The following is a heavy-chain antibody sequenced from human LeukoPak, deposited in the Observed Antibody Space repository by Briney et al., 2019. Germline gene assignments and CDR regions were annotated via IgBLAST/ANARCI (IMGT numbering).Heavy chain of an antibody. J-gene: IGHJ4*02. D-gene: IGHD1-20*01. CDR3: ARSSAGIGRSVF. V-gene: IGHV4-34*01. CDR1: GGSFSGYY. Sequence: SETLSLTCAVYGGSFSGYYWSWIRQPPGKGLEWIGEINHSGSTNYNPSLKSRVTISVDTSKNQFSLKLSSVTAADTAVYYCARSSAGIGRSVFWGQGTLVTVSS. CDR2: INHSGST.